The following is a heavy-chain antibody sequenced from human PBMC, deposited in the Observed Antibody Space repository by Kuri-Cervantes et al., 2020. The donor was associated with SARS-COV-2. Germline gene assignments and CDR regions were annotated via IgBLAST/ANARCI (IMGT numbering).Heavy chain of an antibody. CDR2: INPNSGGT. D-gene: IGHD1-26*01. J-gene: IGHJ4*02. CDR3: ARPMYSGSYYGGWGTFDY. Sequence: ASVKVSCKASGYTFTDYCLHWVRQAPGQGLEWMGWINPNSGGTNYAQKFQGRVTMTRDTSISTAYMELSRLRSDDTAVYYCARPMYSGSYYGGWGTFDYWGQGTLVTVSS. CDR1: GYTFTDYC. V-gene: IGHV1-2*02.